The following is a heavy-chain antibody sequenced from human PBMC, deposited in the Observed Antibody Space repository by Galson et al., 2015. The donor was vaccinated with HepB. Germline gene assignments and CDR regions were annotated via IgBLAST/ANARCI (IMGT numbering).Heavy chain of an antibody. J-gene: IGHJ4*02. CDR2: IWSDGSNK. CDR1: GFTFSSYG. V-gene: IGHV3-33*01. D-gene: IGHD2-2*01. Sequence: SLRLSCAASGFTFSSYGIHWVRQAPGKGLEWVALIWSDGSNKYYAGSVEGRFTISRDNSKNTLYLQMNSLRAEDTAVYYCAREGAVVPTAMPLDYWGQGTLVTVSS. CDR3: AREGAVVPTAMPLDY.